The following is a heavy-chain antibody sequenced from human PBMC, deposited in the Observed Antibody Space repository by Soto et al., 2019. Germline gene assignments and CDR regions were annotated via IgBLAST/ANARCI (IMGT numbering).Heavy chain of an antibody. J-gene: IGHJ4*02. CDR3: ARGSSGTFHY. CDR1: GGSISSGGYS. CDR2: IYHSGST. V-gene: IGHV4-30-2*01. Sequence: SETLSLTCAVSGGSISSGGYSWSWIRQPPGKGLEWIGYIYHSGSTYYNPSLKSRVTISVDRSKNQFSLKLSSVTAADTAVYYCARGSSGTFHYWGQGTLVTVSS. D-gene: IGHD1-26*01.